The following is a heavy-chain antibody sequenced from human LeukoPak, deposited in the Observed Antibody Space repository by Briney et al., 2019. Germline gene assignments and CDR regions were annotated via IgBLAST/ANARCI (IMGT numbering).Heavy chain of an antibody. CDR3: ARALYSSSWQPRGYYFDY. V-gene: IGHV3-7*01. D-gene: IGHD6-13*01. CDR1: GFTFDNYW. J-gene: IGHJ4*02. CDR2: MREDGNDK. Sequence: GGSLRLSCAASGFTFDNYWMSWVRQAPGKGLEWVANMREDGNDKYYVDSVKGRFTISRDNAKNSLYLQMNSLRAEDTAVYYCARALYSSSWQPRGYYFDYWGQGTLVTVSS.